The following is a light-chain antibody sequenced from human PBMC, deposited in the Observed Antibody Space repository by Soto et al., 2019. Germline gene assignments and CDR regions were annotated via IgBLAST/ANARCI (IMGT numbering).Light chain of an antibody. CDR1: QSISSNY. CDR3: QKYDNAPLT. V-gene: IGKV3-20*01. Sequence: EIVLTQSPGTLSMSPGERATLSCRASQSISSNYLAWYQQKPGQAPRLLIYGASSRATGIPDRFSGSGSGTDFTLTISSLQPEDVATYYCQKYDNAPLTFGGGTKVEIK. J-gene: IGKJ4*01. CDR2: GAS.